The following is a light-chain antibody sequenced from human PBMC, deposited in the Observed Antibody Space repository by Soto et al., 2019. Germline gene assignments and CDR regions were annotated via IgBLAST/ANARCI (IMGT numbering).Light chain of an antibody. V-gene: IGLV2-14*01. Sequence: QSVLTQPASVSGSPGQSITISCTGTSSDVGGYNYVSWYQQHPGKAPKVMIYDVSNRPSGVSNRFSGSKSGNTASLTISGLQAEDEVDYYCSSYTSSSTLVVFGGGTKLTVL. CDR2: DVS. J-gene: IGLJ2*01. CDR3: SSYTSSSTLVV. CDR1: SSDVGGYNY.